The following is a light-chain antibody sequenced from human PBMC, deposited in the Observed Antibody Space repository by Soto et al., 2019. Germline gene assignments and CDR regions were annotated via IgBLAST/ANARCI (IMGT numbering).Light chain of an antibody. CDR3: QQYYSYPPELT. CDR2: AAS. J-gene: IGKJ5*01. Sequence: AIRMTQSPSSFSASTGDRVTITCRASQGISSYLAWYQQKPGKAPKLLIYAASTLQSGVPSRFSGSGSGTDFTLTISCLQSEDFATYYCQQYYSYPPELTFGQGTRLEIK. V-gene: IGKV1-8*01. CDR1: QGISSY.